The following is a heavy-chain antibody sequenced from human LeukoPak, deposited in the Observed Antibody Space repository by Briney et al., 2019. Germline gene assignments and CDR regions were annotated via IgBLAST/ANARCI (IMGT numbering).Heavy chain of an antibody. D-gene: IGHD6-19*01. CDR3: ARGYSSGWYRNIDP. Sequence: ASVKVSCKASGYTFTGYYMHWVRQAPGQGLEWMGWISAYNGNTNYAQKLQGRVTMTTDTSTSTAYMELRSLRSDDTAVYYCARGYSSGWYRNIDPWGQGTLVTVSS. J-gene: IGHJ5*02. CDR1: GYTFTGYY. V-gene: IGHV1-18*04. CDR2: ISAYNGNT.